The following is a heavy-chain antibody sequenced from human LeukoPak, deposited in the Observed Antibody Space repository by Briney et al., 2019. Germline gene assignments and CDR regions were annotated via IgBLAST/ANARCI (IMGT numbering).Heavy chain of an antibody. V-gene: IGHV3-23*01. CDR2: ISGSGGST. CDR3: AREETVLLWFGDPPGAFDI. D-gene: IGHD3-10*01. Sequence: GSLRLSCAASGFTFSSYAMSWVRQAPGKGLEWVSAISGSGGSTYYADSVKGRFTISRDNSKNTLYLQMNSLRAEDTAVYYCAREETVLLWFGDPPGAFDIWGQGTMVTVSS. CDR1: GFTFSSYA. J-gene: IGHJ3*02.